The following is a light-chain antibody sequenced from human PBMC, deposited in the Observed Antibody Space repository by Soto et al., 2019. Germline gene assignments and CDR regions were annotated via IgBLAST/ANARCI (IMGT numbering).Light chain of an antibody. CDR3: QHYHNWPPQYT. CDR2: GAS. CDR1: QSVASN. J-gene: IGKJ2*01. V-gene: IGKV3-15*01. Sequence: EIVMTQSPASLSVSPGDGATLSCRASQSVASNVAWYQQKPGQGPRLLIHGASTRAVGVPARFSGSGSGTDFNLTISSLQSEDFAVYYCQHYHNWPPQYTFGQGTKLQIK.